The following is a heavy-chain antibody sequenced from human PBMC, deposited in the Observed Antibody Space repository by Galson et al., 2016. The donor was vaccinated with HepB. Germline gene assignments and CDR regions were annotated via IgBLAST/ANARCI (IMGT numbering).Heavy chain of an antibody. V-gene: IGHV4-59*01. CDR2: IYYSGST. CDR1: GGSISGFY. Sequence: SETLSLTCSVSGGSISGFYWSWIRQPPGKGLEWIGYIYYSGSTNYNPSLKSRVTISVDTSKNQFSLKVSSVTAADTAVYYCARDGRTREDYYYYYGMDVWGQGTTVTVSS. D-gene: IGHD1-26*01. J-gene: IGHJ6*02. CDR3: ARDGRTREDYYYYYGMDV.